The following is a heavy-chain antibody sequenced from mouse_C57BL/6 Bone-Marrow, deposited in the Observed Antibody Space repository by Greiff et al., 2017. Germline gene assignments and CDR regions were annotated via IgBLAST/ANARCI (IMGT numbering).Heavy chain of an antibody. V-gene: IGHV14-4*01. CDR1: GFNIKDDY. J-gene: IGHJ2*01. CDR3: TALRLYFDY. Sequence: VQLQQSGAELVRPGASVKLSCTASGFNIKDDYMNWVKQRPEQGLEWIGWIDPENGDTEYASKFQGKATRTADTSSNTAYLQLSSLTSEDTAVYYCTALRLYFDYWGQGTTLTVSA. D-gene: IGHD1-2*01. CDR2: IDPENGDT.